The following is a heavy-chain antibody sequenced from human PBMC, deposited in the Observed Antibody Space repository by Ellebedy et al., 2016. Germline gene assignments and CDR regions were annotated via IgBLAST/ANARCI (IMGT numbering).Heavy chain of an antibody. Sequence: ASVKVSCXASGYTFTSYGISWVRQAPGQGLEWMGWISAYNGNTNYAQKLQGRVTMTTDTSTSTAYMELRSLRSDDTAVYYCARDRTYYYDSSSTYDLDYWGQGTLVTVSS. CDR1: GYTFTSYG. V-gene: IGHV1-18*01. CDR3: ARDRTYYYDSSSTYDLDY. CDR2: ISAYNGNT. D-gene: IGHD3-22*01. J-gene: IGHJ4*02.